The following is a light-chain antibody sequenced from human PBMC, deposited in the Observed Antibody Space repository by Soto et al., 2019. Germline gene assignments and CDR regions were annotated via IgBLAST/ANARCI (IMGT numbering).Light chain of an antibody. J-gene: IGKJ1*01. V-gene: IGKV3-20*01. CDR2: GAS. CDR3: QQYGGSPWT. Sequence: EVELTQSPGTLSLSAGQRATLFCRASERVASNYLAWYQQKPGQAPRLLIYGASSRATGIPDRFSGSGSGTDFTLTISRLEPEDFAVFYCQQYGGSPWTFGQGTKVDIK. CDR1: ERVASNY.